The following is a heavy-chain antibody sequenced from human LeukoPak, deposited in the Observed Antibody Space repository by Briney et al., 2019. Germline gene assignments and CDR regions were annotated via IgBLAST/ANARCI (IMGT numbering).Heavy chain of an antibody. J-gene: IGHJ3*02. CDR2: ISGSGGIS. Sequence: PGGSLRLSCVASGFMFSSYGMSWVRQAPGRGLECVSGISGSGGISHYADSVKGRFTISRDNSKNTVYLQMNSLRAEDTAVYYCAKRGGPGGITFFGAVPHDGFDIWGQGTVVTVSS. CDR1: GFMFSSYG. CDR3: AKRGGPGGITFFGAVPHDGFDI. V-gene: IGHV3-23*01. D-gene: IGHD3-3*01.